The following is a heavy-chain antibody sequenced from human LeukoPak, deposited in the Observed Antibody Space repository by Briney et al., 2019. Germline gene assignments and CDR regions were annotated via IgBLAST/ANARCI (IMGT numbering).Heavy chain of an antibody. D-gene: IGHD5-18*01. Sequence: ASVKVSCKAFGYPFTAYYMYWVRQAPGQGPEWVGIINPSGGSTSYARKFQGRVTMTRDMSTNTVYMELSSLRSDDTAVYYCARDGISRYGAFDIWGHGTMITVSS. V-gene: IGHV1-46*01. J-gene: IGHJ3*02. CDR2: INPSGGST. CDR3: ARDGISRYGAFDI. CDR1: GYPFTAYY.